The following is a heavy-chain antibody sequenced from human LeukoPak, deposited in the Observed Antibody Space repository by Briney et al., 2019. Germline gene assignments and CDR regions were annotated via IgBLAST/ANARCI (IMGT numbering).Heavy chain of an antibody. CDR3: AELGITMIGGV. CDR1: GFTFSSYW. V-gene: IGHV3-7*01. D-gene: IGHD3-10*02. J-gene: IGHJ6*04. Sequence: GGSLRLSCAASGFTFSSYWMSWVRQAPGKGLEWVANIKQDGSEKHYVDSVRGRFTISRDNAKNSLYLQMNSLRVEDTAVYYCAELGITMIGGVWGKGTTVTISS. CDR2: IKQDGSEK.